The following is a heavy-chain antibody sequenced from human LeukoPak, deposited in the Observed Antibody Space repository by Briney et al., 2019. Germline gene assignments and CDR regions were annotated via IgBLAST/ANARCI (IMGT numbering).Heavy chain of an antibody. CDR1: GFTFSIYN. Sequence: GGSLRLSCAASGFTFSIYNMNRGRQAPGKGLEWVSFISGSGSYKFYADSVKGRFTISRDNAKNSLYLQMNSLRAEDTAVYYCAREAPEYGHYFDYWGQGTLVTVSS. V-gene: IGHV3-21*01. D-gene: IGHD4-17*01. J-gene: IGHJ4*02. CDR2: ISGSGSYK. CDR3: AREAPEYGHYFDY.